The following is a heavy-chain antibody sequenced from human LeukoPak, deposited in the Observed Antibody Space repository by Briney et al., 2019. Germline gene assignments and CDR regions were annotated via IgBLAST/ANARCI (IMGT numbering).Heavy chain of an antibody. J-gene: IGHJ4*02. D-gene: IGHD3-22*01. CDR3: AKDYYDSRIFDY. V-gene: IGHV3-30*02. Sequence: PGGSLRLSCAASGFTFSSYGMHWVREAPGKGLEWVAFIRYDGSNKYYADSVKGRFTISRDNSKNTLYLQMNSLRAEDTAVYYCAKDYYDSRIFDYWGQGTLVTVSS. CDR2: IRYDGSNK. CDR1: GFTFSSYG.